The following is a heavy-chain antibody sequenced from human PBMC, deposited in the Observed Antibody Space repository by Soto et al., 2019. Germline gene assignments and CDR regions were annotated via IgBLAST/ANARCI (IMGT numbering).Heavy chain of an antibody. CDR2: ISAYNGNT. J-gene: IGHJ4*02. CDR1: GYTFTTYG. V-gene: IGHV1-18*04. Sequence: QVQLVQSGAEMKKPGASVKVSCTASGYTFTTYGISWVRQAPGQGLEWMGWISAYNGNTHDAQKIQGRVTMTTDTSTSTAYVELRSLRSDDTAVYYCAREHFTSTYASFYYWGQGTLVTVS. D-gene: IGHD3-3*02. CDR3: AREHFTSTYASFYY.